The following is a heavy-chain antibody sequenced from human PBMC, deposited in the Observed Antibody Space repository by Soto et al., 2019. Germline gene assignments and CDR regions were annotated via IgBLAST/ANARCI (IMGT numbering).Heavy chain of an antibody. CDR3: AKGRKVNWNHDAFDI. Sequence: GGSLRLSCAASGFTFDDYAMHWVRQAPGKGLEWVSGISWNSGSIGYADSVKGRFTISRDNAKNSLYLQMNSLRAEDTALYYCAKGRKVNWNHDAFDIWGQGTMVTVSS. J-gene: IGHJ3*02. CDR1: GFTFDDYA. V-gene: IGHV3-9*01. CDR2: ISWNSGSI. D-gene: IGHD1-1*01.